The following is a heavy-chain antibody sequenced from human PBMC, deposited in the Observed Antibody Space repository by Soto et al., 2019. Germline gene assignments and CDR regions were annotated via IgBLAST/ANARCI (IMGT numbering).Heavy chain of an antibody. CDR2: IRGSGGDT. J-gene: IGHJ4*02. D-gene: IGHD3-22*01. CDR3: VTGHSDSYYYFDY. CDR1: GFTFSFCA. Sequence: EVQLLESGGGLVQPGGSLRLSCAASGFTFSFCAMSWVRQAPGKGLEWVSSIRGSGGDTYYADSVRGRFTISRDNSKNTRYLQMNSLRVEDTAVYYCVTGHSDSYYYFDYWGQGTLVTVSS. V-gene: IGHV3-23*01.